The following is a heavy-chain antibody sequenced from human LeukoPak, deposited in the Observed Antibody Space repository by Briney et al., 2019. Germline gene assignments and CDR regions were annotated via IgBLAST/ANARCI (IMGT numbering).Heavy chain of an antibody. J-gene: IGHJ4*02. Sequence: GGSLRLSCAASGFTFSSYAMHWVRQAPGKGLEWVAVISYDGSNKYYADSVKGRFTIPRDNSKNTLYLQMNSLRAEDTAVHYCARDEGELAFDYWGQGTLVTVSS. CDR3: ARDEGELAFDY. CDR1: GFTFSSYA. D-gene: IGHD1-26*01. CDR2: ISYDGSNK. V-gene: IGHV3-30-3*01.